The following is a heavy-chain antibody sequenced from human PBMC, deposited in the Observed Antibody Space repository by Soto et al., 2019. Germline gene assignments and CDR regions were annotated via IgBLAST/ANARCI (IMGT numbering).Heavy chain of an antibody. J-gene: IGHJ4*02. D-gene: IGHD3-22*01. CDR2: NYYSGST. V-gene: IGHV4-59*01. CDR3: ARGMTYDSSSYYFDY. Sequence: SETLSLTCTVSGGSISSYYWSWIRQPPGKGLEWIGYNYYSGSTNYNPSLKSRVTISVDTSKNQFSLKLSSVTAADTAVYYCARGMTYDSSSYYFDYWGQGTLVTVSS. CDR1: GGSISSYY.